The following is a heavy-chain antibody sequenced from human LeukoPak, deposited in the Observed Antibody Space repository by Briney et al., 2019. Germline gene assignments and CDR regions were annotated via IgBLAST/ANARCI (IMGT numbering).Heavy chain of an antibody. V-gene: IGHV3-9*01. CDR1: GFPFDDFA. D-gene: IGHD1-26*01. Sequence: PGRSLRLSCAASGFPFDDFAMHWVRQAPGKGLEWVAGISWSTSTTAYANSVKGRFTISSDSARNSLNLQMDSLRVEDTALYYCAKSGRKYYPVLGLDFWGQGTLVTVSS. CDR2: ISWSTSTT. CDR3: AKSGRKYYPVLGLDF. J-gene: IGHJ4*02.